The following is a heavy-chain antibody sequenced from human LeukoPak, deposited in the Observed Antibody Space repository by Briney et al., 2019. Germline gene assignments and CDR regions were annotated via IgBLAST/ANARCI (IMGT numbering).Heavy chain of an antibody. Sequence: GGSLRLSCAVSGFTVSSNHMSWVRQAPGKGLEWVSVIYSGGNTYYVDSVKGRFTISRDNSKNTLFLQMNSLRVEDTAVYYCARDGDDTSGSFSPFDYWGQGSLVTVSS. CDR2: IYSGGNT. D-gene: IGHD3-22*01. J-gene: IGHJ4*02. CDR1: GFTVSSNH. CDR3: ARDGDDTSGSFSPFDY. V-gene: IGHV3-53*01.